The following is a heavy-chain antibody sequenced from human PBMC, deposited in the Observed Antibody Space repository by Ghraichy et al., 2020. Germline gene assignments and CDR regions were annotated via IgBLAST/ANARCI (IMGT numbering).Heavy chain of an antibody. CDR2: VYSGGDT. CDR1: GFTVRSNY. CDR3: ARRKSRDYYYMDI. D-gene: IGHD3-10*01. J-gene: IGHJ6*03. Sequence: GGSLRLSCAASGFTVRSNYMSWVRQAPGKGLEWVSVVYSGGDTYYADSVKGRFTVSRDNSQNTLYLQMSSLRAEDTAVYYCARRKSRDYYYMDIWGKGTTVTVSS. V-gene: IGHV3-66*04.